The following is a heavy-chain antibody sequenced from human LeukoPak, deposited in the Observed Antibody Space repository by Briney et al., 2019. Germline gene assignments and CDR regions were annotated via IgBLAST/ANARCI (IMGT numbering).Heavy chain of an antibody. V-gene: IGHV3-21*01. CDR1: GFTFSSYS. Sequence: TGGSLRLSCAASGFTFSSYSMNWVRQAPGKGLEWVSSISSSGTYIYYADSLKGRFTISRDNAKNSLYLQMNSLRAEDTAVYYCARASSSYSMTAGFDYWGQGTLITVSS. J-gene: IGHJ4*02. CDR2: ISSSGTYI. D-gene: IGHD2-21*02. CDR3: ARASSSYSMTAGFDY.